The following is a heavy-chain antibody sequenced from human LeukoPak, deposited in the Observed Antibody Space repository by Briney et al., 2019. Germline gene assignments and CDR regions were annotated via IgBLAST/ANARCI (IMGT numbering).Heavy chain of an antibody. Sequence: GGSLRLSCAASGFTVSSNYMSWVRQAPGKGLEWVSVIYSGGSTYYADSVKGRFTISRDNSKNTLYLQMNSLRAEDTAVYYCARDLIAGATLGSDYWGQGTLVTVSS. CDR1: GFTVSSNY. CDR3: ARDLIAGATLGSDY. D-gene: IGHD1-26*01. J-gene: IGHJ4*02. V-gene: IGHV3-53*01. CDR2: IYSGGST.